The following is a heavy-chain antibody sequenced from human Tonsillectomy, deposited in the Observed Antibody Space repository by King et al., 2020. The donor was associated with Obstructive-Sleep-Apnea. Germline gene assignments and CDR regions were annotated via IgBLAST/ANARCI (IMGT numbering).Heavy chain of an antibody. D-gene: IGHD3-10*01. J-gene: IGHJ4*02. CDR2: IYYSGST. CDR3: ARHDMVRGVYPDY. V-gene: IGHV4-30-4*01. CDR1: GGSISSGDYY. Sequence: QLQESGPGLVKPSQTLSLTCTVSGGSISSGDYYWSWIRQPPGKGLEWIGYIYYSGSTYYNPSLKSRVTISVDTSKNQFSLKLSSVTAADTAVYYCARHDMVRGVYPDYWGQGTLVTVSS.